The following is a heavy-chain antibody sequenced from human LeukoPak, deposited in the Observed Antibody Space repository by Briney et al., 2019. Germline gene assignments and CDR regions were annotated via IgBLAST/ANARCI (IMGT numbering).Heavy chain of an antibody. J-gene: IGHJ6*02. CDR2: ISSYNGIT. V-gene: IGHV1-18*01. CDR3: AREREIVVVVAATHYYYGMDV. Sequence: RGASVKVSCKASGYTFTSYGISWVRQAPGQGLEWMGWISSYNGITNYAQKLQGRVTMTTDTSTSTAYMELRSLRSDDTTVYYCAREREIVVVVAATHYYYGMDVWGQGTTVTVSS. CDR1: GYTFTSYG. D-gene: IGHD2-15*01.